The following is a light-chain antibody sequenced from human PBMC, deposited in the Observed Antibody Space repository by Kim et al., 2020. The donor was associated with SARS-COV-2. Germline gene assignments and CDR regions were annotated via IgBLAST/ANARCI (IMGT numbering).Light chain of an antibody. V-gene: IGKV1-39*01. CDR3: QQTYSTPFT. Sequence: SASVGDRVTITCRSSQSIRDYVNWYQHKPGRAPKLLIYAASVLQSGVPSRFSGGGSGTDFTLTISSLQPEDSATYYCQQTYSTPFTFGQGTKLEI. J-gene: IGKJ2*01. CDR1: QSIRDY. CDR2: AAS.